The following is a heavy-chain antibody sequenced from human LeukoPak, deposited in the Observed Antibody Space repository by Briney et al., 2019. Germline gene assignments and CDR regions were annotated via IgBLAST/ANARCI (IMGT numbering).Heavy chain of an antibody. J-gene: IGHJ6*02. Sequence: ASVKVCCKASGYTFTSYAMNWVRQAPGQGLEWMGWINTNTGNPTYAQGFTGRFVFSLDTSVSTAYLQISSLKAEDTAVYYCARESITMVRGAYYYYYGMDVWGRGTTVTVSS. D-gene: IGHD3-10*01. CDR2: INTNTGNP. CDR3: ARESITMVRGAYYYYYGMDV. CDR1: GYTFTSYA. V-gene: IGHV7-4-1*02.